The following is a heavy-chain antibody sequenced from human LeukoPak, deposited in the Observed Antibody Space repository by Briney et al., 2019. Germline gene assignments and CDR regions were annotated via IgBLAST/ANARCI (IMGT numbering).Heavy chain of an antibody. CDR2: ISGSGGST. D-gene: IGHD6-13*01. Sequence: GGSLRLSCAASGFTFSSYAMSWVRQAPGKGLEWVSAISGSGGSTYYADSVKGRFTISRDNSKNTLYLQMNSLRAEDTAVYYCAKETAASSWGYYYYYMDVWGKGTTVTVSS. CDR3: AKETAASSWGYYYYYMDV. V-gene: IGHV3-23*01. CDR1: GFTFSSYA. J-gene: IGHJ6*03.